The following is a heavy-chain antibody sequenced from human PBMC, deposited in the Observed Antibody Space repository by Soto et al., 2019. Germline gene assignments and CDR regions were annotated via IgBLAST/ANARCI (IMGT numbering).Heavy chain of an antibody. J-gene: IGHJ6*02. V-gene: IGHV3-30-3*01. CDR3: ARDRDYGGVNYYYHFGMDV. CDR1: GFSFSSYD. CDR2: ISYDGSKK. Sequence: QVQLAESGGGVVQPGGSLRLSCAVSGFSFSSYDMHWVRQPPGKGLEWVALISYDGSKKYYADSVKGRFTISRDNSKSTLYLQMKRLRAEDTAMYYCARDRDYGGVNYYYHFGMDVWGQGTTVIVSS. D-gene: IGHD4-17*01.